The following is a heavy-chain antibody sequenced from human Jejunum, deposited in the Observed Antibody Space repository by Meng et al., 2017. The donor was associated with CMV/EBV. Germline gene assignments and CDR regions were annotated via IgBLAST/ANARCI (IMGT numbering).Heavy chain of an antibody. D-gene: IGHD2-2*02. CDR1: YI. CDR3: ARGRVACSSTSCHRGGLDY. Sequence: YIINWVRQAPGQGLEWVSSISRSSRHKYYADSVKGRFTISRDNAKNSLYLHMNSLRVEDTAVYYCARGRVACSSTSCHRGGLDYWGQGTLVTVSS. V-gene: IGHV3-21*01. CDR2: ISRSSRHK. J-gene: IGHJ4*02.